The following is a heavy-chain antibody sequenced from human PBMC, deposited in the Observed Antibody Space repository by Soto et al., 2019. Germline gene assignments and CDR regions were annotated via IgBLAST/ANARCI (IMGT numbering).Heavy chain of an antibody. J-gene: IGHJ3*02. Sequence: QVQLVQSGSELKKPGASVKVSCKASGYTFTSYALNWVRQAPGQGLEWMGWINTNTGNPTSAQGFTGRFVFSLYTSVSTAYLQSFRLKAADIDVYYCARVTENDDAFDIWGQGTLVTVSS. CDR1: GYTFTSYA. V-gene: IGHV7-4-1*01. CDR2: INTNTGNP. CDR3: ARVTENDDAFDI.